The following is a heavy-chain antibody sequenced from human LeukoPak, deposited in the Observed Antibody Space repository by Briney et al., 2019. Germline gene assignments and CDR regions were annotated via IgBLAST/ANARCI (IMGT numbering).Heavy chain of an antibody. CDR2: INSDGSNT. J-gene: IGHJ5*02. CDR1: GFTFSNYW. D-gene: IGHD2-2*01. Sequence: GGSLRLSCAASGFTFSNYWMHWVRQAPGKGLVWVSRINSDGSNTSYADSVKGRFTISRDNAKNTLYLRMNSLRGEDTAVYYCARDGERAGVVPAASLGGWFDPWGQGTLVTVSS. V-gene: IGHV3-74*01. CDR3: ARDGERAGVVPAASLGGWFDP.